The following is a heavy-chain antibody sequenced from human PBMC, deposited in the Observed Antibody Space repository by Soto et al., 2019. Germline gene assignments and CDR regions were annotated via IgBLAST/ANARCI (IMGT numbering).Heavy chain of an antibody. Sequence: ASVKVSCKSSGFTFTSYAIHWLRQAPGQRPQWMGWINGGSGNTKYSQDFQGRVTFTRDAFATTAYLELSSLRSEDTAVYYCARVPPWGNSAGDYYIQHYDSWGQGTPVTVSS. D-gene: IGHD3-10*01. CDR2: INGGSGNT. V-gene: IGHV1-3*01. J-gene: IGHJ4*02. CDR1: GFTFTSYA. CDR3: ARVPPWGNSAGDYYIQHYDS.